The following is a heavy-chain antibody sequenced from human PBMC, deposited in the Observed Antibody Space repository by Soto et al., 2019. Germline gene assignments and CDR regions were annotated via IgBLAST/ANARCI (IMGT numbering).Heavy chain of an antibody. V-gene: IGHV4-34*01. Sequence: PSEALSLTSAVYGGSFSGYYWSWIRQPPGKGLEGIGEINHSGSTNYNPSLKSRVTISVDTSKNQFSLKLSSVTAADTAVYYCARMMRDSSGYYGDYWGQGTRVTVSS. CDR2: INHSGST. J-gene: IGHJ4*02. CDR1: GGSFSGYY. CDR3: ARMMRDSSGYYGDY. D-gene: IGHD3-22*01.